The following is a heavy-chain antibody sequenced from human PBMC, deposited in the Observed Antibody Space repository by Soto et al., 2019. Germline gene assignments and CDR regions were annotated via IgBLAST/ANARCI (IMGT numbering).Heavy chain of an antibody. CDR3: ARDIYYYGSGSYSEKYNWFDP. D-gene: IGHD3-10*01. J-gene: IGHJ5*02. Sequence: ASVKVSCKASGGTFSSYAISWVRQAPGQGLEWMGGIIPIFGTANYAQKFQGRVTITADESTSTAYMELSSLRSEDTAVYYCARDIYYYGSGSYSEKYNWFDPWGQGTLVTVSS. CDR2: IIPIFGTA. V-gene: IGHV1-69*13. CDR1: GGTFSSYA.